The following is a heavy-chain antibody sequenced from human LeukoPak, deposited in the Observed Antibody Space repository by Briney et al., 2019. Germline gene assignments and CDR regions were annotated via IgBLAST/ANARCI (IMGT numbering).Heavy chain of an antibody. CDR3: AGGLYYGSGSYYSPFDY. D-gene: IGHD3-10*01. Sequence: SETLSLTCAVYGGSFSGYYWSWIRQPPGKGLEWIGEINHSGSTNYNPSLKSRVTISLDTSKNQFSLKLSSVTAADTAVYYCAGGLYYGSGSYYSPFDYWGQGTLVTVSS. CDR2: INHSGST. J-gene: IGHJ4*02. V-gene: IGHV4-34*01. CDR1: GGSFSGYY.